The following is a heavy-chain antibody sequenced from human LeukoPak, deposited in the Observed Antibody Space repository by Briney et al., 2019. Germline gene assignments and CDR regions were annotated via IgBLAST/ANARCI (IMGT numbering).Heavy chain of an antibody. D-gene: IGHD5-12*01. CDR1: GYTLTELS. J-gene: IGHJ4*02. Sequence: GASVKVSCKVSGYTLTELSMHWVRQAPGKGLEWMGGFDPEDGETIYAQKFQGRVTMTEDTSTDTAYMELSSLRSEDTAVYYCATDLSYSGYLFYWGQGTLVTVSS. CDR3: ATDLSYSGYLFY. V-gene: IGHV1-24*01. CDR2: FDPEDGET.